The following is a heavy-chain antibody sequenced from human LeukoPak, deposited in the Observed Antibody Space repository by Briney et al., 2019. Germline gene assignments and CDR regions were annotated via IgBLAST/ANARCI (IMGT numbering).Heavy chain of an antibody. Sequence: GGSLRLSCAASGFTFSSYAMSWVRQAPGKGLEWVSAISGSGGSTYYADSVKGRFTISRDISKNTLYLQMNSLRAEDTAVYYCAKTLLYGDYEGYWGQGTLVTVSS. CDR3: AKTLLYGDYEGY. V-gene: IGHV3-23*01. CDR2: ISGSGGST. J-gene: IGHJ4*02. D-gene: IGHD4-17*01. CDR1: GFTFSSYA.